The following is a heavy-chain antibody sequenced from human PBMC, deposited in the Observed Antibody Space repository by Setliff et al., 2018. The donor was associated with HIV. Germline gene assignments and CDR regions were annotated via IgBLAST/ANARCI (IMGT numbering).Heavy chain of an antibody. CDR2: IYTSGST. CDR3: AREHCSGGSCNGFDI. V-gene: IGHV4-4*09. J-gene: IGHJ3*02. D-gene: IGHD2-15*01. CDR1: GGSISSYY. Sequence: SSETLSLTCTVSGGSISSYYWSWIRQPPGKGLEWIGYIYTSGSTNYNPSLKSRVTISVDTSKNQFSLKLSSVTAADTAMYYCAREHCSGGSCNGFDIWGQGTMVTVSS.